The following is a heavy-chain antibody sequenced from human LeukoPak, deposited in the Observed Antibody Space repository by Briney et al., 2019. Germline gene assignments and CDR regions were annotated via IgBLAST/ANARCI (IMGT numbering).Heavy chain of an antibody. D-gene: IGHD6-19*01. CDR3: ARDQIGWPFDY. Sequence: PGGSLRLSCAASGFTFSDYWMSWVRQAPGKGLEWVANIKQDGSEKYYVDSVKGRFTISRDNAKNSLYLQMNSLRAEDTAVYYCARDQIGWPFDYWGQGTLVTVSS. J-gene: IGHJ4*02. CDR2: IKQDGSEK. V-gene: IGHV3-7*01. CDR1: GFTFSDYW.